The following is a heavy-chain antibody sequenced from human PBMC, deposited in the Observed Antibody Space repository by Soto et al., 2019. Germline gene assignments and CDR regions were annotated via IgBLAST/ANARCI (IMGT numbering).Heavy chain of an antibody. D-gene: IGHD6-13*01. J-gene: IGHJ5*02. Sequence: ASVKVSCKASGYTFTSYDINWVRQATGQGLEWMGWMNPNSGNTGYAQKFQGRVTMTRNTSISTAYMELSSLRSEDTAVYYCARARGIAAAGTSWFDPWGQGTMVVVS. CDR1: GYTFTSYD. V-gene: IGHV1-8*01. CDR3: ARARGIAAAGTSWFDP. CDR2: MNPNSGNT.